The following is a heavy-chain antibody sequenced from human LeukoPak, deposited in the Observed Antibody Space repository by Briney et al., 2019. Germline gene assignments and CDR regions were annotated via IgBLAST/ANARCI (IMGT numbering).Heavy chain of an antibody. Sequence: PGGSLRLSCAASGFTFSNYVMSWVRQAPGKGLEWVSSISSSSSYIYYADSVKGRFTISRDNAKNSLYQQMNSLRAEDTAVYYCARDRGSYDAFDIWGQGTMVTVSS. J-gene: IGHJ3*02. CDR2: ISSSSSYI. CDR3: ARDRGSYDAFDI. D-gene: IGHD1-26*01. CDR1: GFTFSNYV. V-gene: IGHV3-21*01.